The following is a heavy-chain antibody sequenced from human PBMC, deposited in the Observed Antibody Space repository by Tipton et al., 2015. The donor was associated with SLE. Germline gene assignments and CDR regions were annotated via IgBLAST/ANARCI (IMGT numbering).Heavy chain of an antibody. CDR3: VAQRLDAGPNEH. D-gene: IGHD5-18*01. V-gene: IGHV1-69*06. CDR1: GNTFSSYV. J-gene: IGHJ1*01. CDR2: IIPTFPTA. Sequence: QLVQSGAEVKKPGSSVKVSCKASGNTFSSYVISWVRQAPGQGLEWMGGIIPTFPTANYAQKFQGRVTITADKSTSTAYMELSSLRSEDTAVYYCVAQRLDAGPNEHWGQGTLVTVSS.